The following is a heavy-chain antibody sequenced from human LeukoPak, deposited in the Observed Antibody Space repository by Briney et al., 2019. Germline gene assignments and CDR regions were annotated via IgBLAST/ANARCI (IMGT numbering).Heavy chain of an antibody. D-gene: IGHD6-19*01. CDR3: TRGGSSGPEGWFDP. Sequence: GASVKVSCKASGYTFTSYDINWVRQATGQGLEWMGWMNPNSGNTRYAQKVQGRVTMTTDTSTSTAYMELRSLRSDDAAVYYCTRGGSSGPEGWFDPWAQGTLVTVSS. CDR1: GYTFTSYD. CDR2: MNPNSGNT. J-gene: IGHJ5*02. V-gene: IGHV1-8*01.